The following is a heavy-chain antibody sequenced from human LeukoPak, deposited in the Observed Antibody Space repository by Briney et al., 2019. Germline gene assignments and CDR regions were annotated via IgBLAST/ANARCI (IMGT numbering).Heavy chain of an antibody. CDR1: GFIFNKHA. Sequence: GGSLRLSCAASGFIFNKHAMSWVRQAPGKGLEWVSGLSGSDGSTDYADSVKGRFTVSRDNSKNTLFLQMNSLRAEDTAIYYCAKERDYGPADYWGQGTLVTVSS. CDR2: LSGSDGST. CDR3: AKERDYGPADY. V-gene: IGHV3-23*01. D-gene: IGHD4/OR15-4a*01. J-gene: IGHJ4*02.